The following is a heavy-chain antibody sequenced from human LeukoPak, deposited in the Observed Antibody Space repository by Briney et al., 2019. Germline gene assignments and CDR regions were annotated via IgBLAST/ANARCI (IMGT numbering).Heavy chain of an antibody. CDR1: GGSISSYY. CDR2: IYYSGST. Sequence: SGTLSLTCTVSGGSISSYYWSWIRQPPGKGLEWIGYIYYSGSTNYNPSLKSRVNISVDTSKNQFSLKLSSVTAADTAVYYCAREGSGSCFDYWGQGTLVTVSS. J-gene: IGHJ4*02. V-gene: IGHV4-59*01. CDR3: AREGSGSCFDY. D-gene: IGHD1-26*01.